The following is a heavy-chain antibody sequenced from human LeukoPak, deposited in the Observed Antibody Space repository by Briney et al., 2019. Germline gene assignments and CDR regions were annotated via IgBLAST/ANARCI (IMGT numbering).Heavy chain of an antibody. CDR1: GYTFTSYD. CDR2: MNPNSGNT. CDR3: ARGKPGSGSYYKGRIWFDP. Sequence: VASVKVSCKASGYTFTSYDINWVRQATGQGLEWMGWMNPNSGNTGYAQKFQGRVTMTRNTSISTAYMELSSLRSEDTAVCYCARGKPGSGSYYKGRIWFDPWGQGTLVTVSS. J-gene: IGHJ5*02. V-gene: IGHV1-8*01. D-gene: IGHD3-10*01.